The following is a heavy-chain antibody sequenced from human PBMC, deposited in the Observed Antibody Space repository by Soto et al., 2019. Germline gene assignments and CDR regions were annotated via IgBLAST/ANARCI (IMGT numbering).Heavy chain of an antibody. Sequence: QVHLVQSGAEVKKPGASVKVSCKGSGYAFTTYGITWVRQAPGQGLEWMGWISAHNGNTNYAQKHQGRVTVTRATSTSTAYMELRSLRSDDTAVYYGARGRYGDYWGQGALVTVSS. J-gene: IGHJ4*02. D-gene: IGHD1-1*01. V-gene: IGHV1-18*01. CDR1: GYAFTTYG. CDR2: ISAHNGNT. CDR3: ARGRYGDY.